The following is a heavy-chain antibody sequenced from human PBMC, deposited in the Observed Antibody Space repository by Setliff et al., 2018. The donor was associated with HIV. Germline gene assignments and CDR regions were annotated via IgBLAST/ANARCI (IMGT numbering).Heavy chain of an antibody. CDR2: ISGSGGST. D-gene: IGHD3-10*01. CDR3: AKDPLLWFGESAESYGMDV. V-gene: IGHV3-23*01. CDR1: GFTFSSYA. J-gene: IGHJ6*02. Sequence: GGSLRLSCAASGFTFSSYAMSWVRQAPGKGLEWVSAISGSGGSTYYADSVKGRFTISRDNSKNTLYLQMNSLRAEDTAVYYCAKDPLLWFGESAESYGMDVWGQGTTVTVSS.